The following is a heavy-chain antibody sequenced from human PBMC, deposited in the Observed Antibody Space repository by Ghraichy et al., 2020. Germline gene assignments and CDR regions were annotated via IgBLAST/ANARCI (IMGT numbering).Heavy chain of an antibody. CDR1: GGSISSGGYY. CDR2: IYYSGST. V-gene: IGHV4-31*03. Sequence: SETLSLTCTVSGGSISSGGYYWSWIRQHPGKGLEWIGYIYYSGSTYYNPSLKSRVTISVDTSKNQFSLKLSSVTAADTAVYYCAGGTRLGWFGEYRGAFDIWGQGTMVTVSS. CDR3: AGGTRLGWFGEYRGAFDI. J-gene: IGHJ3*02. D-gene: IGHD3-10*01.